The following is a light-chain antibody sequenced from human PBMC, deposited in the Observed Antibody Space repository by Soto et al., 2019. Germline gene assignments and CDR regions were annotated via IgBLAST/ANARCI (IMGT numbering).Light chain of an antibody. J-gene: IGLJ1*01. CDR3: SSYTSSRAYV. CDR2: EVT. V-gene: IGLV2-14*01. CDR1: STDVGAYNY. Sequence: QSALTQPPSASGSPGQSVTISCTGTSTDVGAYNYVSWYQQHPGKAPKLMIYEVTKRPSGVSNRFSGSKSGNTASLTISGLQAEDEADYYCSSYTSSRAYVFGIGTKVTVL.